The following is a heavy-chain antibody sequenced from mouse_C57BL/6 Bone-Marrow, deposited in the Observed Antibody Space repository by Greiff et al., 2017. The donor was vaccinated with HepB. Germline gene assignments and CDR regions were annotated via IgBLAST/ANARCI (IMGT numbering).Heavy chain of an antibody. CDR1: GYTFTSYG. CDR3: ARYRYDYEDY. J-gene: IGHJ2*01. V-gene: IGHV1-81*01. D-gene: IGHD2-4*01. Sequence: VKLQESGAELARPGASVKLSCKASGYTFTSYGISWVKQRTGQGLEWIGEIYPRSGNTYYNEKFKGKATLTADKSSSTAYMELRSLTSEDSAVYFCARYRYDYEDYWGQGTTLTVSS. CDR2: IYPRSGNT.